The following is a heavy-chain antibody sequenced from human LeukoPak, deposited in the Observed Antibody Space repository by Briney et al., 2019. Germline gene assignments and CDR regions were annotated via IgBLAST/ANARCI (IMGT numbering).Heavy chain of an antibody. D-gene: IGHD6-19*01. CDR2: ISGDGGDT. V-gene: IGHV3-23*01. Sequence: GGXXXLSCXXSXXXFSXYPXXWVWQAPGKGLEWVSAISGDGGDTSHAGSVKGRFTISRDNSKNTLYLQMNSLRVEDTAVYYCARWQVVDVWGQGTTVTVSS. CDR1: XXXFSXYP. J-gene: IGHJ6*02. CDR3: ARWQVVDV.